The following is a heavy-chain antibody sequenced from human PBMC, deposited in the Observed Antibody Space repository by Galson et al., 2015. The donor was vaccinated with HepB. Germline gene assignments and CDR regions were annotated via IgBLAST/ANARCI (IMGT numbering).Heavy chain of an antibody. Sequence: SLILSCAASGFTFSSYGMHWVRQAPGKGLEWVAVIWYDGSNKYYADSVKGRFTISRDNSKNTLYLQMTSLRAEDTAVYYCARGEYYYDSSGYTYWGQGTLVTVSS. CDR3: ARGEYYYDSSGYTY. CDR1: GFTFSSYG. CDR2: IWYDGSNK. J-gene: IGHJ4*02. V-gene: IGHV3-33*01. D-gene: IGHD3-22*01.